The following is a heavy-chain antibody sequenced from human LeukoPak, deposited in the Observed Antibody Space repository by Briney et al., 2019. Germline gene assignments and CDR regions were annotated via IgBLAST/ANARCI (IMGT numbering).Heavy chain of an antibody. V-gene: IGHV4-39*07. CDR2: IYHSGST. CDR3: ARDEMEHHGSYYDF. CDR1: GGSISSSTYY. D-gene: IGHD1/OR15-1a*01. J-gene: IGHJ4*02. Sequence: SETLSLTCTVSGGSISSSTYYWGWIRQPPGKGLEWIGSIYHSGSTYYNPSLQSRVTMSVDTSKNQFSLKLSSVTAADTAVYYCARDEMEHHGSYYDFWGQGILVSVSS.